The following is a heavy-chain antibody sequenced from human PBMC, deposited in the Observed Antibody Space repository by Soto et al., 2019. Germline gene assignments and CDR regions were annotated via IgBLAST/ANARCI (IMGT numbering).Heavy chain of an antibody. Sequence: EVQLLESGGGLVQPGGSLRLSCAASGFTFSSYAMTWVRQAPGKGLEWVSVISDSGGSTYYTDSVKGRSTISRDNSKNTLYLQMNSLRAEDTAAYYCAKYYDDVWGSFRHYFDDWGQGTQVTVSS. CDR3: AKYYDDVWGSFRHYFDD. CDR1: GFTFSSYA. V-gene: IGHV3-23*01. D-gene: IGHD3-16*02. CDR2: ISDSGGST. J-gene: IGHJ4*02.